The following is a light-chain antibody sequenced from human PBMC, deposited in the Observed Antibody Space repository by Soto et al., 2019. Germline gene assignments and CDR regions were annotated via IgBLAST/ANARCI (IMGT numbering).Light chain of an antibody. V-gene: IGLV2-23*01. Sequence: QSALTQPASVSGSPGQSITISCTGTSSDVGSYNLVSWYQQHPGKAPKLMIYEGSKRPSGVSNRFSGPKSGNTASLTISGLQAEDEADYYCCSYAGLQVVFGGGTKLTVL. CDR1: SSDVGSYNL. CDR2: EGS. CDR3: CSYAGLQVV. J-gene: IGLJ2*01.